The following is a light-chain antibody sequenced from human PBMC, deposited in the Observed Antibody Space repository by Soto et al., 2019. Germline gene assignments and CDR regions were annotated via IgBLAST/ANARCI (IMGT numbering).Light chain of an antibody. J-gene: IGKJ2*01. CDR1: QSVSSSY. CDR3: QLYGNSPYT. CDR2: GAS. V-gene: IGKV3-20*01. Sequence: EIVLTQSPGTLSLSPGERATLSCRASQSVSSSYLAWYQQKPGQTPRLLIYGASSRATGIPDRFSGSGSGTDFTLTISRLEPEDFAVYYCQLYGNSPYTFGQGTKLEIK.